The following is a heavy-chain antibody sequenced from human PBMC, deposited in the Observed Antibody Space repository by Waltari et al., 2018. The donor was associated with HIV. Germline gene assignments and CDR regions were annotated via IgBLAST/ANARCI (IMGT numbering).Heavy chain of an antibody. D-gene: IGHD3-3*01. CDR1: GYSMNTDHY. J-gene: IGHJ2*01. CDR2: ASHSGGT. V-gene: IGHV4-38-2*01. CDR3: ARAGVVPALFDL. Sequence: QVHLQASGPGLVKPSETLSLTCVVSGYSMNTDHYWGWIRQPPGKGLEWLGSASHSGGTFHNASLKSRVTISVDRSKNQCSLKVNSVTVADTAVYYCARAGVVPALFDLWGRGTLVTVSS.